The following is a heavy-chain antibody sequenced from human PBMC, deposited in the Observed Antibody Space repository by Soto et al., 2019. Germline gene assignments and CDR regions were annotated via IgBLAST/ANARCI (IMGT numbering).Heavy chain of an antibody. D-gene: IGHD1-26*01. CDR1: GFTFTSYA. CDR2: ISAYNGAT. CDR3: ARDFTGGPPDGVDS. Sequence: QVHLVQSGAEVKKPGASVKVSCKASGFTFTSYAITWVRQAPGQGLEWMGWISAYNGATNYAQNLQGRVTMTTDTSTSTAYMELGSLTSDDTAVYYCARDFTGGPPDGVDSWGQGTLVTVSS. J-gene: IGHJ4*02. V-gene: IGHV1-18*01.